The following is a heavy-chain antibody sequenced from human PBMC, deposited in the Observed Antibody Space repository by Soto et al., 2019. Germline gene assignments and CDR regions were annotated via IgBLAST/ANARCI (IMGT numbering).Heavy chain of an antibody. CDR3: ARRIHHYYDSSGYYYVDYYGMDV. V-gene: IGHV1-69*06. Sequence: GASVKVSCKASGGTFSSYAISWVRQAPGQGLEWMGGIIPIFGTANYAQKFQGRVTITADKSTSTAYMELSSLRSEDTAVYYCARRIHHYYDSSGYYYVDYYGMDVWGQGTTVTVSS. CDR2: IIPIFGTA. J-gene: IGHJ6*02. CDR1: GGTFSSYA. D-gene: IGHD3-22*01.